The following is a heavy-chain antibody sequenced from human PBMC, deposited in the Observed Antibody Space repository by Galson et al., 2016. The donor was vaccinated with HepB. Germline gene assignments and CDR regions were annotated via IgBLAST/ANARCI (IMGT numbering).Heavy chain of an antibody. V-gene: IGHV3-48*02. Sequence: SLRLSCAASGFSVSSYSLNWVRQAPGKGLEWVSYISSSSSTIYYADSVKGRFTISRDNAKNSLYLQMNSLRDEDTAVYYCARPLYYYYYYGMDVWGQGTTVTVSS. J-gene: IGHJ6*02. CDR1: GFSVSSYS. CDR3: ARPLYYYYYYGMDV. CDR2: ISSSSSTI.